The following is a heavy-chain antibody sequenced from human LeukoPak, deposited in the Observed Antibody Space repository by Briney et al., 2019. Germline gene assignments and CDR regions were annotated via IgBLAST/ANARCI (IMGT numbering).Heavy chain of an antibody. CDR2: INPSGGST. Sequence: ASVKVSCKASGYTFTSYYMHWVRQAPGQGLEWMGIINPSGGSTSYAQKFQGRVTMTRDTSTSTVYMELSSLRSEDTAVYYCARCDYHDTSGIVNWLDPWGQGTLVTVSS. D-gene: IGHD3-22*01. J-gene: IGHJ5*02. V-gene: IGHV1-46*01. CDR3: ARCDYHDTSGIVNWLDP. CDR1: GYTFTSYY.